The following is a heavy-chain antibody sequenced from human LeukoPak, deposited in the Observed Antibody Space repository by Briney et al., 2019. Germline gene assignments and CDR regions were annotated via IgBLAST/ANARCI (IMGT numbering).Heavy chain of an antibody. Sequence: GGSLRLSCAASGFLVSDNYMHWLRQAPGKGLEWVSVLYTGGSTYYADSGKGRFTISRDNSKNTLYLQMNSLRVEDTAVYYCARDHWNYHAFDYWGQGTLVTVSS. J-gene: IGHJ4*02. D-gene: IGHD1-7*01. V-gene: IGHV3-53*01. CDR1: GFLVSDNY. CDR2: LYTGGST. CDR3: ARDHWNYHAFDY.